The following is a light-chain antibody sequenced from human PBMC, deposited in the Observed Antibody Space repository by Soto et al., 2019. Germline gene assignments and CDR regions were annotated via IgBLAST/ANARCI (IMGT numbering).Light chain of an antibody. J-gene: IGLJ1*01. V-gene: IGLV2-14*01. CDR3: SSHTSSATPYV. Sequence: QSALTQPASVSGSPGQSITISCTGTSSDIGGYNYVSWYQQHPGKAPKLMIYGVTNRPSGVSNRFSGSKSGNTASLTISGLQAEDEADYYCSSHTSSATPYVFGTGTKVTVL. CDR1: SSDIGGYNY. CDR2: GVT.